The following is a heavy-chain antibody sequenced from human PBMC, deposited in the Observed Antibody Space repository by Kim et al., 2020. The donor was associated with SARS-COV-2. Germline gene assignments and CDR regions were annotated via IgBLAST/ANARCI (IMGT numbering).Heavy chain of an antibody. J-gene: IGHJ5*02. Sequence: KFQGRVTITADESTSTAYMELSSLRSEDTAVYYCARCVSAAGTGCGWFDPWGQGTLVTVSS. V-gene: IGHV1-69*01. CDR3: ARCVSAAGTGCGWFDP. D-gene: IGHD6-13*01.